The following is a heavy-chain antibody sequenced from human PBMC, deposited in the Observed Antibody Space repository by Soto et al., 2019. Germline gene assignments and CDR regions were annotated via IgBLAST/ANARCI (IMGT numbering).Heavy chain of an antibody. J-gene: IGHJ6*02. D-gene: IGHD3-22*01. CDR2: ISPYNDDT. V-gene: IGHV1-18*01. Sequence: QAQLVHSGAEVKKPGASVKVSCKASGYTFSSYGISWVRQAPGQGLEWLGWISPYNDDTNYAQKLQMKITMTKDTSARTGYMDLRSLRSDDTAVYFCARGGYYDSSGSRNYHYYGIDVWGQGTTVTVSS. CDR1: GYTFSSYG. CDR3: ARGGYYDSSGSRNYHYYGIDV.